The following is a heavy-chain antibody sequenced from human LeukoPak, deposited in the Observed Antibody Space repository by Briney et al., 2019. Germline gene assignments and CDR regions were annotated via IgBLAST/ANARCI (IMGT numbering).Heavy chain of an antibody. D-gene: IGHD3-3*01. Sequence: SVKVSCKASGGTFSSYAISWVRQAPGQGLEWMGGIIPIFGTANYAQKFHGRVRITADAATSTASLELRSLRSEETAVHYCARTSIRGLRFLEQGEGRYYFDYWGQGTLVTVSS. V-gene: IGHV1-69*13. CDR1: GGTFSSYA. CDR3: ARTSIRGLRFLEQGEGRYYFDY. CDR2: IIPIFGTA. J-gene: IGHJ4*02.